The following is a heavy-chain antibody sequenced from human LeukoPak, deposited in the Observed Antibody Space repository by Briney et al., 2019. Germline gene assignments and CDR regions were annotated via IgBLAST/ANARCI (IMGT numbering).Heavy chain of an antibody. CDR1: GFTFSSYG. CDR2: ISGSGGTT. J-gene: IGHJ4*02. Sequence: GGSLRLSCAASGFTFSSYGMSWVPPAPGKGLEWVSVISGSGGTTYYADSVKGRFTISRDNAKNSLYLQMNSLRAEDTALYYCARRSSWYDFDYWGQGTLVTVSS. D-gene: IGHD6-13*01. V-gene: IGHV3-23*01. CDR3: ARRSSWYDFDY.